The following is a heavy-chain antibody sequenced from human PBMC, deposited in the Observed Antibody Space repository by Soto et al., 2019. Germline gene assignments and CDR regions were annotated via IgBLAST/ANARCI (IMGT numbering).Heavy chain of an antibody. CDR2: ISSSSSYI. V-gene: IGHV3-21*01. CDR1: GFTFSSYS. CDR3: ARAPIAAASGY. Sequence: GALRLSCASSGFTFSSYSMNWVRQAPGKGLEWVSSISSSSSYIYYADSVKGRFTISRDNAKNSLYLQMNSLRAEDTAVYYCARAPIAAASGYWGQGTLVTVSS. D-gene: IGHD6-13*01. J-gene: IGHJ4*02.